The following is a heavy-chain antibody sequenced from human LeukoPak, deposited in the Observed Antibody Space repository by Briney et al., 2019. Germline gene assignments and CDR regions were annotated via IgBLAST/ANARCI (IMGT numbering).Heavy chain of an antibody. D-gene: IGHD1-1*01. CDR3: ARGPAISETGYFDY. CDR2: INHRGDT. Sequence: SETLSLTCAVYGGSFSAYYWSWIRQSPGKGLEWIAEINHRGDTNYNPPVKSRVTISVDTSKNQFSLKVRSLTAADTAVYYCARGPAISETGYFDYWGQGTLVTVSS. CDR1: GGSFSAYY. V-gene: IGHV4-34*01. J-gene: IGHJ4*03.